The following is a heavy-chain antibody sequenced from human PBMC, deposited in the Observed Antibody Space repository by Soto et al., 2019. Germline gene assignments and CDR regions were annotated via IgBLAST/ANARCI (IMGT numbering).Heavy chain of an antibody. CDR2: ISYSGST. CDR3: ARGVPYYYGSGKPRWFDP. V-gene: IGHV4-31*03. D-gene: IGHD3-10*01. Sequence: SETLSLTCTVSGGSISSGGYYWSWIRQHPGTGLEWIGHISYSGSTYYNTSLKSRVTISVDTSRNQFSLIVNSVTAADTAVYYCARGVPYYYGSGKPRWFDPWGQGTLVTVSS. J-gene: IGHJ5*02. CDR1: GGSISSGGYY.